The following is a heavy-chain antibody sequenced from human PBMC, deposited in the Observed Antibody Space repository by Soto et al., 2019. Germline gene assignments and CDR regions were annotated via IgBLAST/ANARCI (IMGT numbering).Heavy chain of an antibody. D-gene: IGHD3-10*01. CDR1: GGTFRSYV. CDR3: AIESGLTRGLDV. V-gene: IGHV1-69*13. J-gene: IGHJ6*02. CDR2: SIPIFGTA. Sequence: GASVKVSCKASGGTFRSYVITWVRQAPGQGLEWMGRSIPIFGTANYAQKFQGRVTIIADESTSTAYMELSSLRSEDTAVYYCAIESGLTRGLDVWGQGPTVTVS.